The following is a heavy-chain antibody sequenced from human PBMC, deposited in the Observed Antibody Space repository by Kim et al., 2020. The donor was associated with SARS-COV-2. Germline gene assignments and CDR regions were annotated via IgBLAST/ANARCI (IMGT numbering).Heavy chain of an antibody. CDR1: GVSISSYY. CDR2: IYYSGST. V-gene: IGHV4-59*01. Sequence: SETLSLTCTVSGVSISSYYWSWIRQPPGKGLEWIGYIYYSGSTNYNPSLKSRVTISVDTSKNQFSLKLSTVTAADTAVYYCARDQYYYDSSGYYTYGMDVWGHGTTVTVSS. D-gene: IGHD3-22*01. CDR3: ARDQYYYDSSGYYTYGMDV. J-gene: IGHJ6*02.